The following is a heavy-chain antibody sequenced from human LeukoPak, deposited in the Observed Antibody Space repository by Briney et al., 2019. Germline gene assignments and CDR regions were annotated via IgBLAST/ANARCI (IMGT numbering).Heavy chain of an antibody. V-gene: IGHV3-48*03. D-gene: IGHD6-19*01. CDR1: GFTFSSYE. CDR3: AGGSGWYACFDY. Sequence: GGSLGLSCAASGFTFSSYEMNWVRQAPGKGLEWVSYISSSGSTTYYADSVKGRFTISRDNAKNSLYLQMNSLRAEDTAVYYCAGGSGWYACFDYWGQGTLVTVSS. J-gene: IGHJ4*02. CDR2: ISSSGSTT.